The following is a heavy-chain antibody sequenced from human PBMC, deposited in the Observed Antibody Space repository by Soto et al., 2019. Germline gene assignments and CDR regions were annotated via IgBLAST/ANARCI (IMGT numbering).Heavy chain of an antibody. V-gene: IGHV3-33*01. CDR3: AREGISSSGPFFDY. Sequence: GGSLRLSCAASGFTFSSYGMHWVRQAPGKGLEWVAVIWYDGINKYYADSVKGRFTISRDNSKNTLYLQMNSLRAEDTAVYYCAREGISSSGPFFDYWGQGTMVTV. CDR1: GFTFSSYG. J-gene: IGHJ4*02. D-gene: IGHD6-6*01. CDR2: IWYDGINK.